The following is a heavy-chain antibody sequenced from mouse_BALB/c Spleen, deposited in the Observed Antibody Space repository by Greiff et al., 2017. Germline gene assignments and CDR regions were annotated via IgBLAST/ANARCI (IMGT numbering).Heavy chain of an antibody. CDR3: GRGGGYLDY. Sequence: VQLQQSGPDLVQPGASVKISCKASGYSFTGYFMNWVQQSPGKSLEWIGRINPYNGDTFYNQKFKGKARLTVDKSPSTDNMELLSLTSEDSAVYYCGRGGGYLDYWGQGTTLTVSS. V-gene: IGHV1-37*01. CDR1: GYSFTGYF. CDR2: INPYNGDT. J-gene: IGHJ2*01.